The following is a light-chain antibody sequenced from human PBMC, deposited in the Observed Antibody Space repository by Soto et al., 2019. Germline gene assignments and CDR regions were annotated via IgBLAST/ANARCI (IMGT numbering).Light chain of an antibody. CDR1: QGISNY. J-gene: IGKJ1*01. V-gene: IGKV1-27*01. CDR3: QKYNSDPWT. Sequence: DIRMTQSPSSLSASIGDRVTIACRASQGISNYVAWYQQKPGKLPALLIYGASTLQSGVPSRFSGSGSGTDFTLTISSLQPEDVATYYCQKYNSDPWTFGQGTKVEVK. CDR2: GAS.